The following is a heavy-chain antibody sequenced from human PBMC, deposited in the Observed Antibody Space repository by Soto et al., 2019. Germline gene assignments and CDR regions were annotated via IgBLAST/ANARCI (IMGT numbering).Heavy chain of an antibody. CDR2: ISYDGSNK. Sequence: QVQLVESGGGVVQPGRSLRLSCAASGFTFSSYAMHWVRQAPGKGLEWVAVISYDGSNKYYADSVKGRFTISRDNSKNTLYLQMNSLRAEDTAVYYCARDVVGALGLEYFQHWGQGTLVTVSS. J-gene: IGHJ1*01. D-gene: IGHD2-15*01. CDR3: ARDVVGALGLEYFQH. CDR1: GFTFSSYA. V-gene: IGHV3-30-3*01.